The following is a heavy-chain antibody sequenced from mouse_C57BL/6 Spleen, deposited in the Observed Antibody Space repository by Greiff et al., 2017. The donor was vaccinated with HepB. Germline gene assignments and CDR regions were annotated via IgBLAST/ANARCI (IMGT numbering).Heavy chain of an antibody. D-gene: IGHD4-1*01. J-gene: IGHJ2*01. Sequence: QVQLQQSGAELVRPGTSVKVSCKASGYAFTNYLIEWVKQRPGQGLEWIGVINPGSGGTNYNEKFKGKATLTADKSSSTAYMQLSSLTSEDSAVYFCARGNWDSVDYWGQGTTLTVSS. CDR1: GYAFTNYL. CDR2: INPGSGGT. V-gene: IGHV1-54*01. CDR3: ARGNWDSVDY.